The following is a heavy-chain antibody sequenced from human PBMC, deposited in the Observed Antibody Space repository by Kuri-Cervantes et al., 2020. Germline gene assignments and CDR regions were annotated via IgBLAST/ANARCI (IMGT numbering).Heavy chain of an antibody. D-gene: IGHD2-8*01. V-gene: IGHV5-51*01. CDR2: IYPGDSDT. CDR1: GYNFINYW. CDR3: ARHPVYCTNGVCYPLAAFDI. J-gene: IGHJ3*02. Sequence: GGSLRLSCKGSGYNFINYWIAWVRQMPGKGLEWMGIIYPGDSDTRYSPSFQGQVTISADKSISTAYLQWSSLKASDTAMYYCARHPVYCTNGVCYPLAAFDIWGQGTMVTVSS.